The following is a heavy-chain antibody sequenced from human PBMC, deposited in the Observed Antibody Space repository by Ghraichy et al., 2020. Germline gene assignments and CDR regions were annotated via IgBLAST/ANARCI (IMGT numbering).Heavy chain of an antibody. CDR3: ARRGDSSSSGDYYYYGMDV. Sequence: ESLNISCKGSGYIFTSYWIGWVRQMPGKGLEWMGIIYPGDSDTRYSPSFQGQVTISADKSISTAYLQWSSLKASDTAMYYCARRGDSSSSGDYYYYGMDVWGQGTTVTVSS. D-gene: IGHD6-6*01. J-gene: IGHJ6*02. V-gene: IGHV5-51*01. CDR1: GYIFTSYW. CDR2: IYPGDSDT.